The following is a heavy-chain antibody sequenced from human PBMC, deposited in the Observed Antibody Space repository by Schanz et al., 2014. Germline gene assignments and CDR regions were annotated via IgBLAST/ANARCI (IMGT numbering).Heavy chain of an antibody. CDR2: ISGSGGDT. CDR3: ARDEGRDGYNLAFDV. V-gene: IGHV3-23*04. D-gene: IGHD2-21*01. Sequence: VQLVDSGGDLVKPGGSLRLSCAASGFTFSDYYMSWIRQAPGKGLEWVSAISGSGGDTYYADSVKGRFTISRDNSKNTLYLQMNSLRADDTAIYFCARDEGRDGYNLAFDVWGQGTLVTVSS. J-gene: IGHJ3*01. CDR1: GFTFSDYY.